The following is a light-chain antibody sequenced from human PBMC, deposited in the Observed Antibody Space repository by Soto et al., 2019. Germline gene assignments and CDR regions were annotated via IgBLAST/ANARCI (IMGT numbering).Light chain of an antibody. V-gene: IGKV1-39*01. CDR2: DAS. CDR1: QSISNY. CDR3: QQSYSIPRT. J-gene: IGKJ2*01. Sequence: DIQMTQSPVSLSASVGDRVTITCRASQSISNYLNWCQQKPGRAPKVLIYDASNLQSGVPSRFSGSGSGTDFTLTISSLXXXXXXTYYCQQSYSIPRTFGXGXXVEL.